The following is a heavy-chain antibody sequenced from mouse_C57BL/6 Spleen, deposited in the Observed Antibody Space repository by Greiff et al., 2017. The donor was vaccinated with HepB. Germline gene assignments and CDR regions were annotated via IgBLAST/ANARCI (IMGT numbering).Heavy chain of an antibody. CDR3: ARRGDYYGSSYYFDY. J-gene: IGHJ2*01. CDR1: GFSLSTSGMG. CDR2: ISWDDDK. D-gene: IGHD1-1*01. V-gene: IGHV8-12*01. Sequence: QVQLKESGPGILQSSQTLSLTCSFSGFSLSTSGMGVSWIRQPSGKGLEWLAHISWDDDKRYNPSLKSRLTISKDTSRNQVFLKITSVDTADTATYYCARRGDYYGSSYYFDYWGQGTTLTVSS.